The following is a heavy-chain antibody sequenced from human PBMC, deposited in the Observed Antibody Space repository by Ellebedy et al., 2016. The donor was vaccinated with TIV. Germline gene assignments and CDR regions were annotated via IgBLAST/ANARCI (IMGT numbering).Heavy chain of an antibody. V-gene: IGHV1-69*13. D-gene: IGHD7-27*01. Sequence: SVKVSXKASGGTFSSYAISWVRQAPGQGLEWMGGIIPIFGTANYAQKFQGRVTITADESTSTAYIELTNLKSEDTADYYCVTSGVSGDNYYLMDVWGQGTTVTVSS. CDR3: VTSGVSGDNYYLMDV. CDR1: GGTFSSYA. J-gene: IGHJ6*02. CDR2: IIPIFGTA.